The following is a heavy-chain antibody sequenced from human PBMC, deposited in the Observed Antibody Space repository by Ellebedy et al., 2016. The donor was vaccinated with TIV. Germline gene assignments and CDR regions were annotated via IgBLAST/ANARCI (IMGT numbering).Heavy chain of an antibody. CDR3: ARDLIAAAGTA. J-gene: IGHJ5*02. CDR1: GFTFSGYW. Sequence: GESLKISCAASGFTFSGYWMHWVRQAPGKGLVWVSRINSDGRRTSYADSVRGRFTISRDNAKNTLYLQMNSLRAEDTAVYYCARDLIAAAGTAWGQGTLVTVSS. V-gene: IGHV3-74*01. D-gene: IGHD6-13*01. CDR2: INSDGRRT.